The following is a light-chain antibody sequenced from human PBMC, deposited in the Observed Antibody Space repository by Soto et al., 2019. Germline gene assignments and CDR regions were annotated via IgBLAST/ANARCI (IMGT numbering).Light chain of an antibody. CDR1: SSNIGGNS. CDR3: GSWDSSLSAYV. Sequence: QSVLTQPPSVSAAPGQKVTISCSGSSSNIGGNSVSLYQQLPGTAPKLLIYDDNKRPSGTPDRFSGSKSGTSATLGITGFQTGDEADYYCGSWDSSLSAYVFGTGTKVTVL. V-gene: IGLV1-51*01. J-gene: IGLJ1*01. CDR2: DDN.